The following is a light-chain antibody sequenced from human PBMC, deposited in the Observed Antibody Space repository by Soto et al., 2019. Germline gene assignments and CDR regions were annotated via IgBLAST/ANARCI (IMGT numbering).Light chain of an antibody. J-gene: IGKJ4*01. CDR1: QTVTSN. CDR2: GVS. Sequence: ERVMTQSPDTLSVSQGERLTLXXRASQTVTSNLAWYQQKAGQSPRXLIYGVSNRATGIPARFSGSGSGTDFTLTISSLEPEDFAVYYCQQRSNWPTFGGGTKVDIK. CDR3: QQRSNWPT. V-gene: IGKV3-11*01.